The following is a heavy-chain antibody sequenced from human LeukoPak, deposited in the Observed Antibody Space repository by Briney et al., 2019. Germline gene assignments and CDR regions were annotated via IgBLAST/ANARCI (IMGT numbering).Heavy chain of an antibody. V-gene: IGHV4-59*12. Sequence: MASETLSLTCTVSGGSISNYYWSWIRQPPGKGLVWIGYIYYSGSTNYNPSLKSRVTISVDTSKNQFSLKLIFVTAADTAVYYCARLGRLFYNMDVWGQGTTVTVSS. CDR2: IYYSGST. CDR1: GGSISNYY. D-gene: IGHD1-1*01. CDR3: ARLGRLFYNMDV. J-gene: IGHJ6*02.